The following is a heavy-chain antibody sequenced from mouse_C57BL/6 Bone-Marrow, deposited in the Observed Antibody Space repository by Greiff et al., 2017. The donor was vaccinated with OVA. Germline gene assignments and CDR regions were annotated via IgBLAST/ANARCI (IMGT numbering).Heavy chain of an antibody. CDR1: GFTFSSYG. CDR3: ARAYYSRDY. J-gene: IGHJ2*01. Sequence: EVKLQESGGDLVKPGGSLKLSCAASGFTFSSYGMSWVRQTPDKRLEWVATISSGGSYTYYPDSVKGRFTISRENAKNTLYLQMSSLKSEDTAMYYCARAYYSRDYWGQGTTLTVSS. V-gene: IGHV5-6*01. CDR2: ISSGGSYT. D-gene: IGHD2-5*01.